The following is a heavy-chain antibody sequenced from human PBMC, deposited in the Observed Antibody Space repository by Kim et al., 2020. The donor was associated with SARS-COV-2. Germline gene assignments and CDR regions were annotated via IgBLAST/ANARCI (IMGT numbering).Heavy chain of an antibody. D-gene: IGHD3-10*01. Sequence: YHPSPKSRVTRSGDTSKNQFSRELGSVTAADTAVYYCARRRLWFGELIDPWGQGTLVTVSS. CDR3: ARRRLWFGELIDP. J-gene: IGHJ5*02. V-gene: IGHV4-34*01.